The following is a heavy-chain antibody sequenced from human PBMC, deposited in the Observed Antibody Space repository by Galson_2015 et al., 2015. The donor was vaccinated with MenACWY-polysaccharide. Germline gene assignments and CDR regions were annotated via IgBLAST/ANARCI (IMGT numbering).Heavy chain of an antibody. Sequence: PVKVSCKASGYTFTDCYIHWVRQAPGQGLEWMGWINPNGGGTHYEQKYQARVTMTRDTSINTAYMELSRLSSDDTAVYYCTRGGGRYYVDYWGQGTLVTVSS. V-gene: IGHV1-2*02. J-gene: IGHJ4*02. CDR3: TRGGGRYYVDY. D-gene: IGHD6-19*01. CDR1: GYTFTDCY. CDR2: INPNGGGT.